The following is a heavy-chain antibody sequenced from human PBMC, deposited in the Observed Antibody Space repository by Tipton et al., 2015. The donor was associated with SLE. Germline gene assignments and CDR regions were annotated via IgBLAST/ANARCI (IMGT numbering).Heavy chain of an antibody. J-gene: IGHJ3*01. V-gene: IGHV4-34*01. CDR1: GDSISDYY. D-gene: IGHD1-26*01. CDR3: VRERKYVVRFRELVAPDL. CDR2: INHTGGT. Sequence: TLSLTCTVSGDSISDYYWSWIRQTPGEGLEWIGEINHTGGTNYNPSLESRVTMSVDTSKNQFSLKLSSVTAADTAMYYCVRERKYVVRFRELVAPDLWGQGTAITVSS.